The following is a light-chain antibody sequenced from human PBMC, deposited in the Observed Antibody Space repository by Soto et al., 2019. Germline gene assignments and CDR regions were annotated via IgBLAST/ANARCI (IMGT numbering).Light chain of an antibody. J-gene: IGKJ5*01. CDR3: LEYGASPIT. V-gene: IGKV3-20*01. CDR2: AAS. CDR1: QSVSSNF. Sequence: EIVLTQSPGTLSLSPGERATLSCRASQSVSSNFLAWLQQQPGKAPRLLVYAASRRVTGIPDRFSGRGSGTVFPLTSSRLEPEYFAVYFCLEYGASPITFGQGTRLEIK.